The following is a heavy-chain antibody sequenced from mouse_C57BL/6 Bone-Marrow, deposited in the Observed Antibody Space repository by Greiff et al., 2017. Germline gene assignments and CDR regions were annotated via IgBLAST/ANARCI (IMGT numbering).Heavy chain of an antibody. V-gene: IGHV1-64*01. CDR3: ARRPDYYGSSYGFAY. D-gene: IGHD1-1*01. CDR1: GYTFTSYW. J-gene: IGHJ3*01. Sequence: QVQLQQPGAELVKPGASVKLSCKASGYTFTSYWMHWVKQRPGPGLEWIGMIHPNSGSTNYNEKFKSKATLTVDKSSSTAYMQLSSLTSEDSAVYYCARRPDYYGSSYGFAYWGQGTLVTVSA. CDR2: IHPNSGST.